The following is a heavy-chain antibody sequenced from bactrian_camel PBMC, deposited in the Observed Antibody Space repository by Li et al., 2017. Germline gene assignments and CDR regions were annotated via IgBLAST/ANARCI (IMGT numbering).Heavy chain of an antibody. Sequence: VQLVESGGGLVQPGGSLRLSCAASGLIYNDYCMFWFRQAPGKAREGVAMIDNDGSISYPDSVKGRFTISYDNAKNNLYLQMNNLKPEDSAMYYRAAEIRGAVCSATSNKANYWGQGTQVTVS. D-gene: IGHD3*01. J-gene: IGHJ4*01. CDR1: GLIYNDYC. CDR2: MIDNDGSI. V-gene: IGHV3S26*01. CDR3: AAEIRGAVCSATSNKANY.